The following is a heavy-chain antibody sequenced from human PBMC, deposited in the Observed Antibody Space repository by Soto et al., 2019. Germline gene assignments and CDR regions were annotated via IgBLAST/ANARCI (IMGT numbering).Heavy chain of an antibody. Sequence: HPGGSLRLSCAASGFTFSSYAMSWVRQAPGKGLEWVSAISGSGGSTYYADSVKGRFTISRDNSKNTLYLQMNSLRAEDTAVYYCAKDHRQLSYIDYWGQGTLVTVSS. V-gene: IGHV3-23*01. D-gene: IGHD5-18*01. CDR1: GFTFSSYA. CDR2: ISGSGGST. CDR3: AKDHRQLSYIDY. J-gene: IGHJ4*02.